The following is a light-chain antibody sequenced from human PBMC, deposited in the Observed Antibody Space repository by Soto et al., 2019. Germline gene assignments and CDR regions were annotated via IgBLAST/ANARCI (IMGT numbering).Light chain of an antibody. CDR3: QHYGSSAYT. J-gene: IGKJ2*01. CDR2: GAS. V-gene: IGKV3-20*01. Sequence: EIVLTQSPGTLSLSPGERATLSCRASQSVRSNYLAWYQQKPGQAPRLLIYGASSRATGIPDRFSGSGSGTDFTLTISRLEPEDFAVYYCQHYGSSAYTLGQGTTLESK. CDR1: QSVRSNY.